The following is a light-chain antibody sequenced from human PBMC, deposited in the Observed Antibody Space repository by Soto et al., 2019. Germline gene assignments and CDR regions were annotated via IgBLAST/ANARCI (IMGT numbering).Light chain of an antibody. CDR2: DAP. CDR3: EQRSNWPLLT. V-gene: IGKV3-11*01. Sequence: EIVLTQSPATLPLSPGERATISCRASQSVNSYLAGYQQKPGQAPRLLIYDAPNMATGIPASFSGSGSGTDFPLAISSLEPEDFAVYYGEQRSNWPLLTFGGGTKVEIK. J-gene: IGKJ4*01. CDR1: QSVNSY.